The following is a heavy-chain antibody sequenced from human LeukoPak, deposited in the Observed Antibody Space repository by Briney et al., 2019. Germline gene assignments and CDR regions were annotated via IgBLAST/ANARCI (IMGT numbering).Heavy chain of an antibody. J-gene: IGHJ4*02. V-gene: IGHV3-21*01. CDR3: AKDLDYYGSGSYYKFDY. CDR1: GFTFSSYS. CDR2: ISSSSSYI. Sequence: GGSLRLSCAASGFTFSSYSMNWVRQAPGKGLEWVSSISSSSSYIYYADSVKGRFTISRDNSKNTLYLQMNSLRAEDTAVYYCAKDLDYYGSGSYYKFDYWGQGTLVTVSS. D-gene: IGHD3-10*01.